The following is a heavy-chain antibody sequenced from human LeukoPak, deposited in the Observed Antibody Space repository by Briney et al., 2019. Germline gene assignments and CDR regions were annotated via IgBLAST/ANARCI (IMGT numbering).Heavy chain of an antibody. CDR1: GFTFSNYW. Sequence: AGGSLRLSCAASGFTFSNYWMHWVRQAPGEGLVWVSFINSGGSSTRFADSVRGRFTISRDNAKNTLSLQMNSLRAEDTAIYYCARGTYYFDYWGPGTLVTVSS. CDR3: ARGTYYFDY. V-gene: IGHV3-74*01. D-gene: IGHD3/OR15-3a*01. CDR2: INSGGSST. J-gene: IGHJ4*02.